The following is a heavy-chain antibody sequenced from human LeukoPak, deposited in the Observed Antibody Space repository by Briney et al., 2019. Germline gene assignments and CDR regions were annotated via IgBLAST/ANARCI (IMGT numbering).Heavy chain of an antibody. D-gene: IGHD2-15*01. J-gene: IGHJ4*02. Sequence: SETLSLTCSVSGGSISSSSYYWGWIRQPPGKGLEWIGSMYYSGSTYYNPSLKSRVTILVDTSKNQFSLNLSSVTAADTAVYYCARVLAYCSGGSCYARGYFDSWGQGTLVTVSS. CDR3: ARVLAYCSGGSCYARGYFDS. CDR1: GGSISSSSYY. CDR2: MYYSGST. V-gene: IGHV4-39*07.